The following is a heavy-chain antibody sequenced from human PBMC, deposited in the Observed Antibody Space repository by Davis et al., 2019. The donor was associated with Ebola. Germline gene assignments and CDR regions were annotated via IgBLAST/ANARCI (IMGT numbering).Heavy chain of an antibody. Sequence: ASVKVSCKAFGYSFASHYMHWVRQAPGQGPEWMGLINPSGGRTSYAQKFQGRVIMTRETSTTTVYMELSSLRSEDTAVYYCATLGPDAAGGSWGQGTMVTGSS. CDR1: GYSFASHY. CDR3: ATLGPDAAGGS. D-gene: IGHD2-2*01. CDR2: INPSGGRT. V-gene: IGHV1-46*01. J-gene: IGHJ3*01.